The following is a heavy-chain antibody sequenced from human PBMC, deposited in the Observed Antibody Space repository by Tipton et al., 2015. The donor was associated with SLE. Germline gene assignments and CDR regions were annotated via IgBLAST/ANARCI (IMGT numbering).Heavy chain of an antibody. V-gene: IGHV3-23*01. CDR2: ISGSGGST. Sequence: GSLRLSCAASGFTFSNYAMSWVRQAPGKGLEWVSAISGSGGSTYYADSVKGRFTISRDNSKNTLYLQMNSLRAEDTAVYYCAGTITVTDDAFDIWGQGTMVTVSS. J-gene: IGHJ3*02. CDR3: AGTITVTDDAFDI. D-gene: IGHD4-17*01. CDR1: GFTFSNYA.